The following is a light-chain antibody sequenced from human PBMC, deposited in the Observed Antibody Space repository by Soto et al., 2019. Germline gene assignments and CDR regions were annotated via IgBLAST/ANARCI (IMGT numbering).Light chain of an antibody. CDR3: QQYGSSPL. CDR1: QSVSSSY. CDR2: GAS. V-gene: IGKV3-20*01. Sequence: EIVLTQSPGTLSLPPGERATLSCRASQSVSSSYLAWYQQKPGQAPRLLIYGASSRATGIPDRFSGSGSGTDFTLTISRLEPEDFAVYYCQQYGSSPLFGQGTKLE. J-gene: IGKJ2*01.